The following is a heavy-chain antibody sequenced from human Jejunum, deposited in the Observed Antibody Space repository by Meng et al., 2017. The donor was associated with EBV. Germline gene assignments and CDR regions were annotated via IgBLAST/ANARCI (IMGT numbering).Heavy chain of an antibody. J-gene: IGHJ5*02. Sequence: EETLVDSGGAVVQHWGSLSLSCAAFGFMFSNYWMHWVRQVPGKGLVWVSRINNDGSDTIYADSVKGRFTTSRDNAKNTLYLQMNSLRIEDTAVYFCARDKPHNWFDPWGQGTLVTVSS. CDR3: ARDKPHNWFDP. CDR2: INNDGSDT. CDR1: GFMFSNYW. V-gene: IGHV3-74*01.